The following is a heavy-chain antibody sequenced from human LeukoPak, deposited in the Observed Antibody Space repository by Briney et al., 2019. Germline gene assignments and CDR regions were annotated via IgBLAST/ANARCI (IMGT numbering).Heavy chain of an antibody. V-gene: IGHV4-59*12. CDR1: GGSISSYY. J-gene: IGHJ4*02. Sequence: SETLSLTCTVSGGSISSYYWSWIRQPPGKGLEWIGYIYYSGSTNYNPSLKSRVTISVDTSKNQFSLKLSSVTAADTAVYYCERHGEVSDYYDSSGYYFDYWGQGTLVTVSS. D-gene: IGHD3-22*01. CDR2: IYYSGST. CDR3: ERHGEVSDYYDSSGYYFDY.